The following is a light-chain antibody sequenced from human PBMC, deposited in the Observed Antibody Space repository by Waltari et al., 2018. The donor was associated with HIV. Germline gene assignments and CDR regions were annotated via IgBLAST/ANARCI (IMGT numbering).Light chain of an antibody. CDR2: EVT. CDR1: RSDIGAYDY. CDR3: SSYGDSLRVL. J-gene: IGLJ2*01. Sequence: QSALTQPPSASGSLGQSVTISCTGSRSDIGAYDYVSWFQQHPHSAPKLLLYEVTRRLSTVSDRFSGSRSGYTAFLTVAGLQPDDEATYFCSSYGDSLRVLFGGGTNVTVL. V-gene: IGLV2-8*01.